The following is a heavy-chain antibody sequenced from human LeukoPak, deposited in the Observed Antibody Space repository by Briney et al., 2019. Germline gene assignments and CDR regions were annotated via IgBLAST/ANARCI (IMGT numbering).Heavy chain of an antibody. D-gene: IGHD6-25*01. CDR1: GGSISSSSYY. J-gene: IGHJ4*02. CDR3: AAAFDY. V-gene: IGHV4-39*01. Sequence: PAETLSLTCTVSGGSISSSSYYRGWLRQPPGKGLEWIGNTYFGGNTYVNPSLKSRVTISVDTSKNQFSLQLNSVTAADTAVYYCAAAFDYWGQGTLVTVSS. CDR2: TYFGGNT.